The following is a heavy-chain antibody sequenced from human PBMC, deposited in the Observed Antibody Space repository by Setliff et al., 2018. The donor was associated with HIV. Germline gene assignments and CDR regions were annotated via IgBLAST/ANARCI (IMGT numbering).Heavy chain of an antibody. Sequence: PGGSLRLSCGTSGFTFSNYGMNWVRQAPGKGLEWVSSISSSGTYTYYADSVKGRFTISRDNAKNSLSLQMNNLRAEDTAVYYCAKDRGDYDFWSGYYVYWGQGTPVTVSS. V-gene: IGHV3-21*01. D-gene: IGHD3-3*01. CDR1: GFTFSNYG. J-gene: IGHJ4*02. CDR2: ISSSGTYT. CDR3: AKDRGDYDFWSGYYVY.